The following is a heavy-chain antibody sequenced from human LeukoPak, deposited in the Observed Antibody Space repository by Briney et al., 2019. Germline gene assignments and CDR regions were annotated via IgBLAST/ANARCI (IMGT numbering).Heavy chain of an antibody. CDR1: GLTFSDYY. V-gene: IGHV3-11*04. CDR3: ARVGYSGSPGDY. J-gene: IGHJ4*02. D-gene: IGHD1-26*01. CDR2: ISSRSGSSI. Sequence: GGSLRLSCAASGLTFSDYYMSWIRQAPGKGLEWVSYISSRSGSSIYYADSVKGRFTISRDNAKNSLYLQMNSLRVEDTAVYYCARVGYSGSPGDYWGQGTLVTVSS.